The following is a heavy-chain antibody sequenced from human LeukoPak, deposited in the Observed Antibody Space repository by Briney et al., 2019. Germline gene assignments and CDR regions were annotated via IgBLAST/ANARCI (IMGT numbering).Heavy chain of an antibody. D-gene: IGHD3-16*02. CDR3: ARILWGSYRFNY. Sequence: ASVKVSCKASGGTFSSYAISWVRQAPGQGLEWMGGIIPIFGTANYAQKFQGRVTITADESTSTAYMELSSLRSEDTAVYYCARILWGSYRFNYWGQGTLVTVSS. CDR2: IIPIFGTA. J-gene: IGHJ4*02. CDR1: GGTFSSYA. V-gene: IGHV1-69*13.